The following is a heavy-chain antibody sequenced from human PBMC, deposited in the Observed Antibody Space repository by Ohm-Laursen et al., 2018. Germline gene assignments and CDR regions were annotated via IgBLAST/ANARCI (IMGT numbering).Heavy chain of an antibody. CDR2: IYYSGST. V-gene: IGHV4-39*01. Sequence: SQTLSLTCTVSGGSISSSSYYWGWIRQPPGKGLEWIGSIYYSGSTYNNPSLKSRVTISVDTSKNQFSLKLSSVTAADTSVYYCARQGGGSYYWFDPWGQGTLVTVSS. J-gene: IGHJ5*02. D-gene: IGHD1-26*01. CDR3: ARQGGGSYYWFDP. CDR1: GGSISSSSYY.